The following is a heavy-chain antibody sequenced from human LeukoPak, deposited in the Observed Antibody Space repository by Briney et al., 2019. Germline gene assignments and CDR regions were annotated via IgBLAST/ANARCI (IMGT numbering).Heavy chain of an antibody. CDR2: ICYSGST. V-gene: IGHV4-59*01. Sequence: SETLSLTCTVSGGSISSYYWSWIRQPPGKGLEWIGYICYSGSTNYNPSLKSRVTISVDTSKNQFSLKLSSVTAADTAVYYCASLPGYWGQGTLVTVSS. J-gene: IGHJ4*02. CDR3: ASLPGY. CDR1: GGSISSYY.